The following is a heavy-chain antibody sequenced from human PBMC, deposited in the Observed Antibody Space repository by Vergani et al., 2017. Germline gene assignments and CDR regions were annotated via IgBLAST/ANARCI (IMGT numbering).Heavy chain of an antibody. D-gene: IGHD2-2*01. V-gene: IGHV3-9*01. J-gene: IGHJ4*02. Sequence: EVQLVESGGGLVQPGRSLRLSCAASGFTFDDYAMHWVRQAPGKGLEWVSGISWNSGSIGYADSVKGRFTISRDNAKNSLYLQMNRLRAEDTALYYCAKVNHYCSSTSCYFDYWGQGTLVTVSS. CDR3: AKVNHYCSSTSCYFDY. CDR2: ISWNSGSI. CDR1: GFTFDDYA.